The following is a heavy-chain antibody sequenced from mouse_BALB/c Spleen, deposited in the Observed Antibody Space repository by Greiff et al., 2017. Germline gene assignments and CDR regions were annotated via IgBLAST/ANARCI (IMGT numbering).Heavy chain of an antibody. CDR2: ISSGSSTI. CDR3: ARGLLRGAMDY. D-gene: IGHD2-3*01. V-gene: IGHV5-17*02. Sequence: DVMLVESGGGLVQPGGSRKLSCAASGFTFSSFGMHWVRQAPEKGLEWVAYISSGSSTIYYADTVKGRFTISRDNPKNTLFLQMTSLRSEDTAMYYCARGLLRGAMDYWGQGTSVTVSS. CDR1: GFTFSSFG. J-gene: IGHJ4*01.